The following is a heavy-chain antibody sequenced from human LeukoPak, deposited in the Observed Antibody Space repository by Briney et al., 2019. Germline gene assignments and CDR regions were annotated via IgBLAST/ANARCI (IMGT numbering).Heavy chain of an antibody. V-gene: IGHV4-59*01. CDR1: GGSISSYY. CDR2: IYYSVST. D-gene: IGHD6-13*01. Sequence: SETLSLTCTVSGGSISSYYWSWIRQPPGQGLEWIGYIYYSVSTNYNPSLKSRVTISVDTSKNQFSLKLSSVTAADTAVYYCARHIAAAANFDYWGQGTLVTVSS. J-gene: IGHJ4*02. CDR3: ARHIAAAANFDY.